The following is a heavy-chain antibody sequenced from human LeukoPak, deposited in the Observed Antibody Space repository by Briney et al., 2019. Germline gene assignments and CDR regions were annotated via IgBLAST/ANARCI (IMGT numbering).Heavy chain of an antibody. J-gene: IGHJ6*02. D-gene: IGHD3-22*01. CDR2: IIPTFGTA. V-gene: IGHV1-69*01. Sequence: SVKVSCKASGGTFSSYAISWVRQAPGQGLEWMGGIIPTFGTANYAQKFQGRVTITADESTSTAYMELSSLRSEDTAVYYCARDVYDSSGYSDYYYYYGMDVWGQGTTVTVSS. CDR3: ARDVYDSSGYSDYYYYYGMDV. CDR1: GGTFSSYA.